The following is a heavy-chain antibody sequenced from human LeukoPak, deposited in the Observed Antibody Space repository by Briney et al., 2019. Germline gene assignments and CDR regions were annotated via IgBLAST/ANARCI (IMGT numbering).Heavy chain of an antibody. Sequence: PSETLSLTCAVYGGSLSDYYWNWFRQSPGNGLAWVGEINQSGSTNYSPSLKTRLTISVDTSKNQISLRLNSLTAADTAVYYCARGPSGYSNNFYYYYMDVWGKGTTVTVSS. CDR1: GGSLSDYY. CDR3: ARGPSGYSNNFYYYYMDV. J-gene: IGHJ6*03. V-gene: IGHV4-34*01. CDR2: INQSGST. D-gene: IGHD5-18*01.